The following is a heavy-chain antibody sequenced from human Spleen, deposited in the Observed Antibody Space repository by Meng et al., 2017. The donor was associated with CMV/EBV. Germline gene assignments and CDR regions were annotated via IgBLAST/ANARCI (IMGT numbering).Heavy chain of an antibody. J-gene: IGHJ3*02. CDR2: ISYIGST. CDR3: ARDILERNAFDM. Sequence: SETLSLTCTVSGDPVTTSSAYWGWIRQHPGQGLEWIGYISYIGSTNYNPSLKSRVTISVDTSKNQFSLKLSSVTAADTAIFYCARDILERNAFDMWGQGTMVTVSS. CDR1: GDPVTTSSAY. V-gene: IGHV4-61*01. D-gene: IGHD1-1*01.